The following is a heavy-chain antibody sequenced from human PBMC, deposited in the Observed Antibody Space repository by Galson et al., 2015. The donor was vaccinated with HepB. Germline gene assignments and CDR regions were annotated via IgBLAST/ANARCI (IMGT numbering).Heavy chain of an antibody. CDR2: IGRGETT. CDR3: ARHSGWYPDY. J-gene: IGHJ4*02. D-gene: IGHD6-19*01. CDR1: GDSVSSNNW. V-gene: IGHV4-4*02. Sequence: SETLSLTCAVSGDSVSSNNWWNWVRQSPGKGLEWIGEIGRGETTNYNPSLKSRVTISVDRSKNHISLDLTSVSAADTAIYYCARHSGWYPDYWGQGTLVTVSS.